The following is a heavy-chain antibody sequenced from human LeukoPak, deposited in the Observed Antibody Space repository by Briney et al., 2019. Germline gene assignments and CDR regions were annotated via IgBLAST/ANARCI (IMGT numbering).Heavy chain of an antibody. V-gene: IGHV3-30*02. CDR1: GSTFSSYG. CDR2: IRFDGSNK. CDR3: ARRHYGSGSYTLDY. Sequence: GGSLRLSCAASGSTFSSYGMHWVRQAPGKGLEWVAFIRFDGSNKYYADSVKGRLTISRDNSKNTLYLQMNSLRAEDTAVYYCARRHYGSGSYTLDYWGQGTLVTVSS. J-gene: IGHJ4*02. D-gene: IGHD3-10*01.